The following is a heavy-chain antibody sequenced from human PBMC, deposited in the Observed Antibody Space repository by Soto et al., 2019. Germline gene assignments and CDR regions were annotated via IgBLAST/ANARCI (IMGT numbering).Heavy chain of an antibody. CDR2: IYHGLSI. CDR3: ARHGGYYFDY. CDR1: SGSFSCYY. Sequence: SETLSLTCGVYSGSFSCYYWSWIRQPPGKGLEWIGEIYHGLSIVYNPSLKSRVTISGDSSKNQFSLKLSSVTAADTAVYYCARHGGYYFDYWGQGTLVTVSS. V-gene: IGHV4-34*01. J-gene: IGHJ4*02. D-gene: IGHD3-16*01.